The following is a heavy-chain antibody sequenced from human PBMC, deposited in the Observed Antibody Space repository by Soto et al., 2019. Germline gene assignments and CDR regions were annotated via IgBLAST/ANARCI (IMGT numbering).Heavy chain of an antibody. V-gene: IGHV3-66*04. CDR3: ASQWLKYYYYYYMDV. J-gene: IGHJ6*03. CDR1: GFTVSSSY. CDR2: IYSGGST. Sequence: GGSLRLSCAASGFTVSSSYMSWVRQAPGKGLEWVSVIYSGGSTYYADSVKGRFTISRDNSKNTLYLQMNSLRAEDTAVYYCASQWLKYYYYYYMDVWGKGTTVTVSS. D-gene: IGHD3-22*01.